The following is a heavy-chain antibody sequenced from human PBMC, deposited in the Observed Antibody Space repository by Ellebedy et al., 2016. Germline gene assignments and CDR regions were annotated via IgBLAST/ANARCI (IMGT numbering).Heavy chain of an antibody. J-gene: IGHJ4*02. CDR1: GFTFNSHN. CDR3: ARDDAPDGGYLDY. V-gene: IGHV3-23*02. CDR2: VTGNGGTT. Sequence: GESLKISXAASGFTFNSHNMNWVRQAPGRGPEWVSRVTGNGGTTGYIDSVKGRFTISRDNAKSTLYLQMNNLRAEDTAVYYCARDDAPDGGYLDYWGQGALVTVSS. D-gene: IGHD1-14*01.